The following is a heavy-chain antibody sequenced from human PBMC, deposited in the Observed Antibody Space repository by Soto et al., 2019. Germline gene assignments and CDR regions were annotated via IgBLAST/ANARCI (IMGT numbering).Heavy chain of an antibody. Sequence: PSETLSLTCAVSGGSISSSNWWSWVRQPPGKGLEWIGEIYHSGSTNYNPSLKSRVTISVDKSKNQFSLKLSFVTAADMALFYCACARYSSGWYSDWFDPWGQGTLVTVSS. D-gene: IGHD6-19*01. CDR2: IYHSGST. J-gene: IGHJ5*02. CDR1: GGSISSSNW. CDR3: ACARYSSGWYSDWFDP. V-gene: IGHV4-4*02.